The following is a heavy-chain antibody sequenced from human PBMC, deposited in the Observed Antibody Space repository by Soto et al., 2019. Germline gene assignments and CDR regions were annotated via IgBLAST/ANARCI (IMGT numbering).Heavy chain of an antibody. CDR1: GFTFSSYG. CDR2: ISFDGSNG. V-gene: IGHV3-30*18. Sequence: GGSLRLSCGGSGFTFSSYGMRWVRQAPGKGLEWVAAISFDGSNGYYGDSVKGRFTISRDNSKNTLYLQMNSLRPEDTAVYYCAKDGNWELLPSTGMDVWGQGTTVTVSS. D-gene: IGHD1-26*01. CDR3: AKDGNWELLPSTGMDV. J-gene: IGHJ6*02.